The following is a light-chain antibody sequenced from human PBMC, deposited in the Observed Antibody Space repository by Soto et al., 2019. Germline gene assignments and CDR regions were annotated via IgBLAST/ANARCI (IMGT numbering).Light chain of an antibody. Sequence: DIQMTQSPSTLSASVGDRVTITCRASQSISSWLSWYQQKPGKAPKLLIYKASSLESGVPSRFIGSESGTEFTLIIISLQPDDFAAYYCQQYNSYSPYTFGQGTKLEIK. CDR1: QSISSW. CDR3: QQYNSYSPYT. V-gene: IGKV1-5*03. J-gene: IGKJ2*01. CDR2: KAS.